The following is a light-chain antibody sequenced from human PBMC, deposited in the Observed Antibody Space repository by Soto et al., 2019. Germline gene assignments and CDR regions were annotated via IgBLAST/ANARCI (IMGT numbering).Light chain of an antibody. CDR2: EGT. J-gene: IGLJ1*01. CDR3: CSYAGGRTYV. CDR1: SNDVGGYNL. V-gene: IGLV2-23*01. Sequence: QSVLTQPASVSGSPGQSIIISCSGSSNDVGGYNLVSWYQHHPDKAPKVIIYEGTKRPSGLSTRFSGSKSGNTASLTISGLQAYDEADYYCCSYAGGRTYVFGSGTKVTVL.